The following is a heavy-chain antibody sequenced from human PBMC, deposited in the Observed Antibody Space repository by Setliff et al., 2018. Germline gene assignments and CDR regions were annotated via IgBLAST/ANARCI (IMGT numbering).Heavy chain of an antibody. CDR3: ARAGGGSSFTAYYYYYYMDV. CDR1: GGSISSYY. Sequence: PSETLSLTCTVSGGSISSYYWSWIRQPAGKGPEWIGRIYTSGSTNYNPSLKSRVTMSVDTSKNQFSLKLSSVTAADTAVYYCARAGGGSSFTAYYYYYYMDVWGKGTTVTVSS. V-gene: IGHV4-4*07. J-gene: IGHJ6*03. CDR2: IYTSGST. D-gene: IGHD6-13*01.